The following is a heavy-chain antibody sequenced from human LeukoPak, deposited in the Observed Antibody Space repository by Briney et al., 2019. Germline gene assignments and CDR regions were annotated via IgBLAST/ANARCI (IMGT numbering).Heavy chain of an antibody. CDR1: GLTLSSYA. CDR3: AKDMVTSITILRVAIYYYYGMDV. Sequence: PGGSLSLSCALSGLTLSSYAMTWVRDAPGRGLEWVSTITGRGGHTYYADSVKRRHTIPRDNSKNSLYLQMNSLRTEDTALYYCAKDMVTSITILRVAIYYYYGMDVWGQGTTVTVSS. CDR2: ITGRGGHT. V-gene: IGHV3-23*01. D-gene: IGHD3-3*01. J-gene: IGHJ6*02.